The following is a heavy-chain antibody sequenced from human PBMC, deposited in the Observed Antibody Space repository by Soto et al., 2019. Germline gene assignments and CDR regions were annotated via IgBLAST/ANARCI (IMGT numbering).Heavy chain of an antibody. CDR3: AKDGGLGIISTFDS. D-gene: IGHD2-15*01. CDR2: ISGSGGST. CDR1: GFTFSSYA. J-gene: IGHJ4*02. Sequence: GGSLRLSCAASGFTFSSYAMSWVRQAPGKGLEWVSAISGSGGSTYYAASVKGRFTISSDNSKNTLYLQMNSLRAEDTAVYYCAKDGGLGIISTFDSWGQGTLVTVSS. V-gene: IGHV3-23*01.